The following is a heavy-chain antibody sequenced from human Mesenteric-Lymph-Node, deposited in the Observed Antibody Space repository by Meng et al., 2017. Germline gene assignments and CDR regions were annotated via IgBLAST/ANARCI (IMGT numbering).Heavy chain of an antibody. D-gene: IGHD3-22*01. Sequence: QPKTSRTVDLQPCQTLLLTCAISGGRVSRNSASWNWISQSPSRGLEWLGRTYYRSKYYTEYALSVKSRITINPDTSKNQFSLHLNSMTPEDTAVYYCARDPGISVVIAFDFWGQGTLVTVSS. CDR1: GGRVSRNSAS. V-gene: IGHV6-1*01. CDR2: TYYRSKYYT. CDR3: ARDPGISVVIAFDF. J-gene: IGHJ4*02.